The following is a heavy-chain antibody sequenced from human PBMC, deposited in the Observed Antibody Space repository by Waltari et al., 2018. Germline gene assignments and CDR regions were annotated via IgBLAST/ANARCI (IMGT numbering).Heavy chain of an antibody. CDR3: ARSPTGGWYYFDY. Sequence: EVQLLESGGGLVQPGGSLRLSCAASGFTFSSYAMSWVRQAPGKGLEWVSAISGSGGSTYYADSVKGRFTISRDNSKNTLYLQMNSLRAEDTAVYYCARSPTGGWYYFDYWGQGTLVTVSS. CDR2: ISGSGGST. CDR1: GFTFSSYA. D-gene: IGHD6-19*01. V-gene: IGHV3-23*01. J-gene: IGHJ4*02.